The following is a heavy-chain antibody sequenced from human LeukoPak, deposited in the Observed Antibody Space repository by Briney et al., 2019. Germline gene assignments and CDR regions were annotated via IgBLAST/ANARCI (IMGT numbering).Heavy chain of an antibody. Sequence: GGSLRLSCAASGFTFSSYGMHWVRQAPGKGLEWVAVIWYDGSNKFYADSVKGRFTISRDKSNNTLYLQMNSLRAEDTAVYYCATGGRSGVAFESWGQGTLVTVSS. CDR3: ATGGRSGVAFES. CDR1: GFTFSSYG. D-gene: IGHD2-15*01. V-gene: IGHV3-33*01. CDR2: IWYDGSNK. J-gene: IGHJ4*02.